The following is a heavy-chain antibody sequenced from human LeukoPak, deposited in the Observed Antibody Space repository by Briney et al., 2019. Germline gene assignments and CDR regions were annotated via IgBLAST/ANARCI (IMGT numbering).Heavy chain of an antibody. J-gene: IGHJ6*02. Sequence: GGSLRLSCAASGFTFSSYSMNWVRQAPGKGLEWVSSISSSSSYIYYADSVKGRSTISRDNAKNSLYLQMNSLRAEDTAVYYCARELRFLEWLLPHYYYYGMDVWGQGTTVTVSS. D-gene: IGHD3-3*01. V-gene: IGHV3-21*01. CDR3: ARELRFLEWLLPHYYYYGMDV. CDR2: ISSSSSYI. CDR1: GFTFSSYS.